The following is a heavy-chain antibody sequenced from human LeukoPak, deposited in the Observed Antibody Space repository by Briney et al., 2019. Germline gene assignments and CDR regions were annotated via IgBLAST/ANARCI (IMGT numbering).Heavy chain of an antibody. CDR1: GFTFDDYG. V-gene: IGHV3-20*04. CDR2: IPRNGGAA. Sequence: SGGSLRLSCAASGFTFDDYGMTWVRQAPGKGLEWVCGIPRNGGAAGYAGSVKGRFTISRDNVKKSLYLQMNSLRAEDTAVYYCAKESYYDILTGAGGYWGQGTLVTVSS. CDR3: AKESYYDILTGAGGY. J-gene: IGHJ4*02. D-gene: IGHD3-9*01.